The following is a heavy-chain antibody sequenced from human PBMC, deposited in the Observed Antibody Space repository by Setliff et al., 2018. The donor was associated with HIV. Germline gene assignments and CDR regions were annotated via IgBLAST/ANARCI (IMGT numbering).Heavy chain of an antibody. J-gene: IGHJ2*01. V-gene: IGHV1-3*01. CDR1: GYTFTNHL. CDR3: ARGRATGKPPLLNWYFDL. CDR2: INADNGNT. D-gene: IGHD1-1*01. Sequence: ASVKVSCKASGYTFTNHLLYWVRQAPGQRLEWMGWINADNGNTRYSQKFQGRVTITRDTSASTAYMELSSLTSQDTAVYYCARGRATGKPPLLNWYFDLWGRGTLVTVSS.